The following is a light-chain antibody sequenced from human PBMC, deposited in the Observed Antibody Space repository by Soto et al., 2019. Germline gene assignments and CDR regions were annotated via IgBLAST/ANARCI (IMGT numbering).Light chain of an antibody. Sequence: QPVLTQSPSASASLGASVKLTCNLSSGHSSYAIAWHQQQPEKGPRYLMKLNSDGSHSKGDGIPDRFSGSSSGAERYLTISSLQSEDEADYYCQTWGTGSHVVFGGGTKLTVL. CDR3: QTWGTGSHVV. J-gene: IGLJ2*01. CDR1: SGHSSYA. V-gene: IGLV4-69*01. CDR2: LNSDGSH.